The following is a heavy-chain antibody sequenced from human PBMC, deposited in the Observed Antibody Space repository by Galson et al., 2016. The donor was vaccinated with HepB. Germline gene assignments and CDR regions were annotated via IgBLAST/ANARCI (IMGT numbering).Heavy chain of an antibody. CDR3: ARESLSAYYPSHYYNGMDV. D-gene: IGHD3-3*01. V-gene: IGHV3-33*01. Sequence: SLRLSCAASGFTFSHYGLHWVRQAPGKGLEWLAVMWHDGINKYYADSVKGRFIISRDNSNNTLSLQMNSLRAEDTAVYYCARESLSAYYPSHYYNGMDVWGQGTAVTVS. J-gene: IGHJ6*02. CDR2: MWHDGINK. CDR1: GFTFSHYG.